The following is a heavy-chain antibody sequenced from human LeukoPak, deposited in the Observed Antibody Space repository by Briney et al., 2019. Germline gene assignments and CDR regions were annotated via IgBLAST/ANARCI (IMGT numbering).Heavy chain of an antibody. CDR3: ARLPDYYGSGSYIRFDP. CDR1: GYSFTSYW. CDR2: IYPGDSDT. D-gene: IGHD3-10*01. J-gene: IGHJ5*02. Sequence: GESLKISCKGSGYSFTSYWIGWVRHMPGKGLEWMGIIYPGDSDTRYSPSFQGQVTISADKSISTAYLQWSSLKASDTAMYYCARLPDYYGSGSYIRFDPWGQGTLVTVSS. V-gene: IGHV5-51*01.